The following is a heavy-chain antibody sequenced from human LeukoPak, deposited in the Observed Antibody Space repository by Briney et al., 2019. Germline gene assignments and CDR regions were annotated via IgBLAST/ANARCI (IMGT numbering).Heavy chain of an antibody. D-gene: IGHD3-3*01. J-gene: IGHJ4*02. CDR1: GFTFSDYY. CDR3: AKDRYDFWSGYPAHDFDY. V-gene: IGHV3-11*04. CDR2: ISSSGSTI. Sequence: PGGSLRLSCAASGFTFSDYYMSWIRQAPGKGLEWVSYISSSGSTIYDADSVKGRFTISRDNAKNSLYLQMNSLRAEDTAAYYCAKDRYDFWSGYPAHDFDYWGQGTLVTVSS.